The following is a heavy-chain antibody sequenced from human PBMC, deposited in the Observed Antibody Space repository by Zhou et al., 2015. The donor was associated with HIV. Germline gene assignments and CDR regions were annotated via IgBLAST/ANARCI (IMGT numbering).Heavy chain of an antibody. CDR3: SRNPHFIISAGFDY. D-gene: IGHD3-10*01. V-gene: IGHV3-49*05. J-gene: IGHJ4*02. CDR1: GFTFEDYA. CDR2: IRSKAYGATA. Sequence: EVQLVEAGGGLVSPGRSQRLSCTGSGFTFEDYAMGWFRQAPGRGLQWVSFIRSKAYGATAEYAASVKGRFTISRDDSKSIVYLQMNSLQIEDTAVYYCSRNPHFIISAGFDYWGQGVLVTVSS.